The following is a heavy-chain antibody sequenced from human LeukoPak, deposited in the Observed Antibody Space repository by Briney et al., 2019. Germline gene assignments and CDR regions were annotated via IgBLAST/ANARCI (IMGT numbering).Heavy chain of an antibody. CDR3: ARGWDDILTGYLEAFDI. J-gene: IGHJ3*02. V-gene: IGHV4-34*01. D-gene: IGHD3-9*01. CDR1: GGSFSGYY. Sequence: KSSETLSLTCAVYGGSFSGYYWTWIRQPPGRGLEWIGEINHSGSTNYNPSLKSRVTISVDTSKNQFSLKLSSVTAADTAVYYCARGWDDILTGYLEAFDIWGQGTMVTVSS. CDR2: INHSGST.